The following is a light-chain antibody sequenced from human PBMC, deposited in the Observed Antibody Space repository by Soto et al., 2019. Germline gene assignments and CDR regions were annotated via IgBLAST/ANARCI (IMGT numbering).Light chain of an antibody. CDR1: QTISSW. J-gene: IGKJ4*01. V-gene: IGKV1-5*03. Sequence: DIQMTQSPSTLSGSVGARVTITCRASQTISSWLAWYQQKPGKAPKLLIYKESTLKSGVPSRFSGSGSGTEFTLTISSLQPEDFATYYCQQLNSYPVTFGGGTKADIK. CDR3: QQLNSYPVT. CDR2: KES.